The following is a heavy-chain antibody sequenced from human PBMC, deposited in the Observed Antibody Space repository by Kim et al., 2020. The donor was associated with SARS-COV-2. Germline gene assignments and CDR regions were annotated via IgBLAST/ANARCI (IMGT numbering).Heavy chain of an antibody. D-gene: IGHD3-22*01. Sequence: ASVKVSCKASGYTFTSFYMHWVRQAPGQGLEWMGIINPSSGSTNYAQKSQGRVTMTRDTSTSTVYMELSSLRSEDTAVYYCARDQDYYDSSGYPDYWGQGTLVTVSS. CDR1: GYTFTSFY. J-gene: IGHJ4*02. CDR2: INPSSGST. V-gene: IGHV1-46*01. CDR3: ARDQDYYDSSGYPDY.